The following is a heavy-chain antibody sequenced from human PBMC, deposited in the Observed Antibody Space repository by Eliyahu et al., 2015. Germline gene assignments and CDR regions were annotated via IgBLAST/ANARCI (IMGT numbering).Heavy chain of an antibody. CDR3: AMDYDSSGYLEF. D-gene: IGHD3-22*01. J-gene: IGHJ4*02. CDR2: IYSDGDT. V-gene: IGHV3-66*01. CDR1: GFNVADTY. Sequence: EVLLVESGGGVVQPGESLRVSCATSGFNVADTYMXWVRQAPGKGLEWVSIIYSDGDTYYADSVKGRFIISRDTSKNTLYLQMNSLRLADTAMYSCAMDYDSSGYLEFWGQGTLVTVSS.